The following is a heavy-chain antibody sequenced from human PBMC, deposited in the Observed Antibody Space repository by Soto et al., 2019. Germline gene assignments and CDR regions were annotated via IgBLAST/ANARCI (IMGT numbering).Heavy chain of an antibody. D-gene: IGHD2-2*01. CDR1: GYTLTELS. V-gene: IGHV1-24*01. Sequence: ASVKVSCKVSGYTLTELSMHWVRQAPGKGLEWMGGFDPEDGETIYAQKFQGRVTMTEDTSTDTAYMELSSLRSEDTAVYYCARDSSPIECSSTSCYVGPLQWWGQGTLVTVSS. CDR3: ARDSSPIECSSTSCYVGPLQW. CDR2: FDPEDGET. J-gene: IGHJ4*02.